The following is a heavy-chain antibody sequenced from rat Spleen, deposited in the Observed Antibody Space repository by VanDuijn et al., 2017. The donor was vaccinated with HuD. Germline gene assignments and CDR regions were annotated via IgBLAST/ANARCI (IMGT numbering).Heavy chain of an antibody. D-gene: IGHD1-12*02. J-gene: IGHJ4*01. CDR1: GFTFSDYA. Sequence: EVQLVESGGGLVQPGRSLKFSCAASGFTFSDYAMAWVRQAPKKGLEWVATIIYDGSSTYYRDSVKGRFTISRDNAKSTLYLQMDSLRSEDTATYYCTTDPSYYYDGSYYYVMDAWGQGASVTVSS. V-gene: IGHV5-17*01. CDR3: TTDPSYYYDGSYYYVMDA. CDR2: IIYDGSST.